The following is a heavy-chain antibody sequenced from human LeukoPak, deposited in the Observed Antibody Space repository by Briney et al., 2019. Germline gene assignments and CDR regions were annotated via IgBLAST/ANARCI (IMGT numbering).Heavy chain of an antibody. J-gene: IGHJ4*02. D-gene: IGHD3-22*01. CDR2: ISGSGGST. CDR1: GFTFSSYA. V-gene: IGHV3-23*01. Sequence: GGSLRLSCAASGFTFSSYAMSWVRQAPGKGLEWVSAISGSGGSTYYADSVKGRFTISRDNSKNTLYLQMNSLKPEDTAVYYVLYYYDSNGYQVDYWGQGTLVTVSS. CDR3: LYYYDSNGYQVDY.